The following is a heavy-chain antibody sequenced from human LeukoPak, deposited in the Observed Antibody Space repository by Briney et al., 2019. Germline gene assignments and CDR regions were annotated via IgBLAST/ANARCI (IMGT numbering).Heavy chain of an antibody. V-gene: IGHV1-2*02. CDR2: INPNSGDT. CDR3: AFLWFGESSPSNWFDP. CDR1: GYTFTGFY. Sequence: ASVKVSCKASGYTFTGFYMHWVRQAPGQGLEWMGWINPNSGDTNYVQKFQGRVTMTRDTSISTAYMELSRLRSDDTAVYYCAFLWFGESSPSNWFDPWGQGTLVTVSS. D-gene: IGHD3-10*01. J-gene: IGHJ5*02.